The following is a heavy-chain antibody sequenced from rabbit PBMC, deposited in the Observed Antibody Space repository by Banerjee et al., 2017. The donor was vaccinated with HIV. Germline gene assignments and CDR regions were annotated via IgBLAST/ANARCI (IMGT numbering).Heavy chain of an antibody. V-gene: IGHV1S45*01. CDR2: IVNGDGST. Sequence: QQQLEESGGGLVKPEGSLTLTCTASGFSFSSSYVMCWVRQAPGKGLEWIACIVNGDGSTYYASWAKGRFTISKTSSTTVTLQMTGLTAADTATYFCARKYIYDYVGGYGYEFNLWGPGTLVTVS. D-gene: IGHD6-1*01. J-gene: IGHJ4*01. CDR3: ARKYIYDYVGGYGYEFNL. CDR1: GFSFSSSYV.